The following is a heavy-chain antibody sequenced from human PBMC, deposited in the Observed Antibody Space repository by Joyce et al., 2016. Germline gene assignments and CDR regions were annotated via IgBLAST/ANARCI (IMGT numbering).Heavy chain of an antibody. V-gene: IGHV3-48*01. Sequence: EVQLVESGGGLVQPGGSLSLSCAASGFTFSYYSMNWVRQAPGKGLEWVSYISNTSSTIYYADSVKGRFTISRDNAKNSLYLKMNSLRAEDTAVYYGARFIIVDAFDIWGQGTMVTVSS. J-gene: IGHJ3*02. D-gene: IGHD3-16*02. CDR3: ARFIIVDAFDI. CDR2: ISNTSSTI. CDR1: GFTFSYYS.